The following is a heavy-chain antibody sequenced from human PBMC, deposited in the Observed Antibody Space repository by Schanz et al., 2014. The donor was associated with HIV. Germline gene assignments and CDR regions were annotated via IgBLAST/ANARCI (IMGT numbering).Heavy chain of an antibody. J-gene: IGHJ6*02. CDR3: ARDTNFVLDV. CDR1: GYTFTGYY. CDR2: INPNSGAT. D-gene: IGHD2-8*01. Sequence: QLVQSGPEVKKPGTSVKVSCKASGYTFTGYYMHWVRQAPGQGLEWMGWINPNSGATDSAQKFQGRVTMTRDTSISTAFMELSSLRSDDTAVYYCARDTNFVLDVWGQGTTVTVSS. V-gene: IGHV1-2*02.